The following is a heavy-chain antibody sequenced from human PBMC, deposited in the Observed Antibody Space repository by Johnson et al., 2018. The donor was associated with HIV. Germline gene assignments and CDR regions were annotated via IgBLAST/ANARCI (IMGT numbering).Heavy chain of an antibody. CDR1: GFTFSSYA. V-gene: IGHV3-30-3*01. Sequence: QVQLVESGGGVVQPGRSLRLSCAASGFTFSSYAMHWVRQAQGKGLEWVAVISYDGSNKYYADSVKGRFTISRDNSKNTLYLQMNSLRAEDTAVYYCKFGDHDAFDIWGQGTMVTVSS. D-gene: IGHD3-10*01. CDR3: KFGDHDAFDI. J-gene: IGHJ3*02. CDR2: ISYDGSNK.